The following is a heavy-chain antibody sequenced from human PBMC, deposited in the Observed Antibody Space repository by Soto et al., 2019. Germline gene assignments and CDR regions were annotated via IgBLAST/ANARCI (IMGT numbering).Heavy chain of an antibody. CDR3: ARDRDCNSSSCYGGYGMDV. Sequence: QVQLVQSGAEVRKFGSSVKVSCKATGGTFSNYGISWVRQAPGQGLEWMGQIIPMFGTKNYAQEFQGRVTITADDSTSTVYMELSSLRSDDTAVYYCARDRDCNSSSCYGGYGMDVWGQGTTVTVSS. CDR1: GGTFSNYG. D-gene: IGHD2-2*01. CDR2: IIPMFGTK. V-gene: IGHV1-69*01. J-gene: IGHJ6*02.